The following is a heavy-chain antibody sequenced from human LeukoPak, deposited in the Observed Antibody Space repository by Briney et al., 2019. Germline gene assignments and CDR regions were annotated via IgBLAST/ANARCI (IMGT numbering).Heavy chain of an antibody. Sequence: PGGSLRLSCAASGCTFSSYGMHWVRQAPGKGREWVAFIRYDGGNKYYADSVKGRFTSSRDNSKNTLYLQMNSLRADETAVHYCVPYCSSTSCYTGPWGQGTLVTVSS. D-gene: IGHD2-2*02. CDR3: VPYCSSTSCYTGP. CDR1: GCTFSSYG. CDR2: IRYDGGNK. J-gene: IGHJ5*02. V-gene: IGHV3-30*02.